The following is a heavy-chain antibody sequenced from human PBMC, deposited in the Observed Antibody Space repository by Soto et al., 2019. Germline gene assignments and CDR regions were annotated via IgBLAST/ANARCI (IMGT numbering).Heavy chain of an antibody. J-gene: IGHJ6*03. CDR2: IYYSGST. Sequence: QVQLQESGPGLVKPSETLSLTCTVSGGSISSYYWSWIRQPPGKGLEWIGYIYYSGSTNYNPSLKCRVTIAVDTSKNPFSLKLSSVTAADTAVYYCAGRASLYDFWSGYPYYYYMDVWGKGTTVTVSS. CDR1: GGSISSYY. V-gene: IGHV4-59*08. D-gene: IGHD3-3*01. CDR3: AGRASLYDFWSGYPYYYYMDV.